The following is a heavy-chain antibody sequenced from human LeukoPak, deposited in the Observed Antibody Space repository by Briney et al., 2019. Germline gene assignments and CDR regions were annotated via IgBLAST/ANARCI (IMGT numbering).Heavy chain of an antibody. Sequence: GGSLRLSCAASGFTVSTSYMSWVRQAPGKGLEWVSVIYNDGRTYYVDSVKGRFTISRDTSKNTLYLQMNSLGAEDTAVYYCAREEIVVVPVATLWGQGTLVTVSS. CDR2: IYNDGRT. D-gene: IGHD2-2*01. CDR3: AREEIVVVPVATL. CDR1: GFTVSTSY. V-gene: IGHV3-66*01. J-gene: IGHJ4*02.